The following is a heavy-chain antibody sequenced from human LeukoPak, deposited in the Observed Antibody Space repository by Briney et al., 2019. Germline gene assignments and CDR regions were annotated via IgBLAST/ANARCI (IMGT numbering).Heavy chain of an antibody. D-gene: IGHD2/OR15-2a*01. CDR1: GDSINNYY. CDR3: AGHHPRNTVDF. V-gene: IGHV4-59*08. CDR2: ISDIGSI. Sequence: SSETLSLTCSVSGDSINNYYWSWIRQPPGKGLEWIAYISDIGSINYNPSLKSRVTISLDTSKNQFSLKLSSVTAADTAVYYCAGHHPRNTVDFWGQGTLVTVSS. J-gene: IGHJ4*02.